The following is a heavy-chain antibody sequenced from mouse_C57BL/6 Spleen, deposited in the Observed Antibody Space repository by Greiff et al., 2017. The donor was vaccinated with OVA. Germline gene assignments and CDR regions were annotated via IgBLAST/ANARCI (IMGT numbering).Heavy chain of an antibody. J-gene: IGHJ1*03. CDR3: ARGVYYDFWYFDV. D-gene: IGHD2-4*01. V-gene: IGHV5-17*01. Sequence: EVKLVESGGGLVKPGGSLKLSCAASGFTFSDYGMHWVRQAPEKGLEWVAYISSGSSTIYYADTVKGRFTISRDNAKNTLFLQMTSLRSEDTAMYYCARGVYYDFWYFDVWGTGTTVTVSS. CDR2: ISSGSSTI. CDR1: GFTFSDYG.